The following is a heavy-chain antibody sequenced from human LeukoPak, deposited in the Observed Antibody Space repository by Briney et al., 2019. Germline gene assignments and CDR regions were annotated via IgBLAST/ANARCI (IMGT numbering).Heavy chain of an antibody. J-gene: IGHJ5*02. CDR1: GFTFSSYG. D-gene: IGHD1-20*01. CDR3: ARGVTGTHGLDWFDP. V-gene: IGHV3-23*01. CDR2: ISGSGGST. Sequence: GGSLRLSCAASGFTFSSYGMSWVRQAPGKGLEWVSAISGSGGSTYYADSVKGRFTISRDNSKNTLYLQMNSLRAEDTAVYYCARGVTGTHGLDWFDPWGQGTLVTVSS.